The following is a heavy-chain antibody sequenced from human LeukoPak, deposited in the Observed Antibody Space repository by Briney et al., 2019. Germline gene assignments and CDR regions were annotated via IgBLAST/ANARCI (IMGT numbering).Heavy chain of an antibody. J-gene: IGHJ4*02. CDR3: ARTPDIVATINPYFDY. D-gene: IGHD5-12*01. Sequence: GGSLRLSCAASGFTFSDYYMSWIRQAPGKGLEWVSYISSSGSTIYYADSVKGRFTISRDNAKNSLYLQMNSLRAEDTAVYYCARTPDIVATINPYFDYWGQGTLVTVSS. CDR1: GFTFSDYY. V-gene: IGHV3-11*01. CDR2: ISSSGSTI.